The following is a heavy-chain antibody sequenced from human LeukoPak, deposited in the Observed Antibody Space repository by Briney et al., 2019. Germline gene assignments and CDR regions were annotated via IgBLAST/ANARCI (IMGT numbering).Heavy chain of an antibody. CDR1: GYSFTTYG. V-gene: IGHV1-18*01. CDR2: ISANNNNT. J-gene: IGHJ4*02. Sequence: GASVKVSCKVSGYSFTTYGISWVRQAPGQGLEWMGWISANNNNTDNVQKFQGRVTMTTDTSTSTAYMELRSLRSDDTAVYYCARALYHTFDYWGQGTLVTVSS. D-gene: IGHD2-2*01. CDR3: ARALYHTFDY.